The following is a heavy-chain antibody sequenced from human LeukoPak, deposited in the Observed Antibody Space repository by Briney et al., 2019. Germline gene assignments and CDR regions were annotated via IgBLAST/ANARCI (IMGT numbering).Heavy chain of an antibody. CDR1: GLTVSSNH. V-gene: IGHV3-53*01. J-gene: IGHJ4*02. CDR2: INSGDST. D-gene: IGHD3-10*01. CDR3: ARGLVYLTEHFDC. Sequence: GGCLRLSCAASGLTVSSNHMSWVRQAPGKGLEWVSAINSGDSTYYADSVKGRFTISRDDSKRELYLQMDSLRAEDTAVYYCARGLVYLTEHFDCWGQRTLVIDSS.